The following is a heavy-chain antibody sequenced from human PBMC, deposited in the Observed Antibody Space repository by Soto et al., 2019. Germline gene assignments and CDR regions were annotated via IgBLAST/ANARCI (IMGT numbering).Heavy chain of an antibody. CDR2: ISAYNGNT. CDR1: GYTFTSYG. Sequence: QVQLVQSGAEVKKPGASVKVSCKASGYTFTSYGISWVRQAPGQGLEGMGWISAYNGNTNYAQKLQGRVTMTADTSTSTATMALRSLRCDERAVYYCVRPRGYSYGLDYWGQGTLVTVSS. J-gene: IGHJ4*02. D-gene: IGHD5-18*01. CDR3: VRPRGYSYGLDY. V-gene: IGHV1-18*01.